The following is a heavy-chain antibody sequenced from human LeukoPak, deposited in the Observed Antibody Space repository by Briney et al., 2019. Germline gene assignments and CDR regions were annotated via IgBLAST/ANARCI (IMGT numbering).Heavy chain of an antibody. V-gene: IGHV3-53*01. CDR2: IYSGGST. CDR3: ARVASTSPYFYGMDV. J-gene: IGHJ6*02. Sequence: PGGSLRLSCAASAFSVSSNYMSWVRQAPGKGLEWVSVIYSGGSTYYADSVKGRFTISRDKSTNTVYLQMNSLSAEDTAIYYCARVASTSPYFYGMDVWGQGTTVTVSS. CDR1: AFSVSSNY.